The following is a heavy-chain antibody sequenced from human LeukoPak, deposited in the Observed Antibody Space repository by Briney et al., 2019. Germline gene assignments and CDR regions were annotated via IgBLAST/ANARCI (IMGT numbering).Heavy chain of an antibody. V-gene: IGHV3-53*01. J-gene: IGHJ4*02. Sequence: GGSLRLSCTVSGFTVSSNSMSWVRQAPGKGLEWVSFIYSDNTHYSDSVKGRFTISRDNSKNSLYLQMNSLRAEDTAVYYCAREGGEWELLRTFDYWGQGTLVTVSS. D-gene: IGHD1-26*01. CDR3: AREGGEWELLRTFDY. CDR1: GFTVSSNS. CDR2: IYSDNT.